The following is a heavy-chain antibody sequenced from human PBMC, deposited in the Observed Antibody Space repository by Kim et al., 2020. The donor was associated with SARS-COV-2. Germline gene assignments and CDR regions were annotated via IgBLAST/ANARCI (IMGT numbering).Heavy chain of an antibody. D-gene: IGHD3-10*01. V-gene: IGHV3-33*01. Sequence: YNADSVKGRFTISRDKSKNTLYLQMNSLRAEDTAVYYCARESGSGSYPDYWGQGTLVTVSS. CDR3: ARESGSGSYPDY. J-gene: IGHJ4*02.